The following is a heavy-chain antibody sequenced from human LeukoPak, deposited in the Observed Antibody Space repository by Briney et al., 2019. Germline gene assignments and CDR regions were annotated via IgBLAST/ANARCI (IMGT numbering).Heavy chain of an antibody. CDR2: IYYSGSA. CDR3: AGADERITIFGVVTRKFDY. CDR1: GGSISSYY. Sequence: SETLSLTCTVSGGSISSYYWSWIRQPPGKGREWIGYIYYSGSANYNPSLKSRVTISVDTSKNQFSLKLSSVTAADTALYYCAGADERITIFGVVTRKFDYWGQGTLVTVSS. J-gene: IGHJ4*02. V-gene: IGHV4-59*08. D-gene: IGHD3-3*01.